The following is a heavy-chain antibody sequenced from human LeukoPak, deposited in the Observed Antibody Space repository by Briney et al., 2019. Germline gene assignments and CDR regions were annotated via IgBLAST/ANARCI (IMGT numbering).Heavy chain of an antibody. D-gene: IGHD3-9*01. CDR2: VYYSGST. J-gene: IGHJ4*02. CDR3: ARISLTGYAPISGYFDY. CDR1: GFTFSSYG. V-gene: IGHV4-38-2*01. Sequence: PGGTLRLSCAASGFTFSSYGMSWVRQPPGKGLEWIGSVYYSGSTYYNPSLKSRVTITVDTSKNQFSLKLSSVTAADTAVYYCARISLTGYAPISGYFDYWGQGTLVTVSS.